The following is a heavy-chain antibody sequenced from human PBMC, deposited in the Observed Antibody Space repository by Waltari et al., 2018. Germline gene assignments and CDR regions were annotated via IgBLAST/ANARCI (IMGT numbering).Heavy chain of an antibody. CDR2: IYTSGST. J-gene: IGHJ4*02. CDR1: GASISSYY. CDR3: ASSPYYYDSSGYYYVNY. V-gene: IGHV4-4*07. D-gene: IGHD3-22*01. Sequence: QVQLQESGPGLVKPSETLSLTCTVSGASISSYYWSWIRQPAGKGLEWIGRIYTSGSTNYNPSLKSRVTMSVDTSKNQFSLKLSSVTAADTAVYYCASSPYYYDSSGYYYVNYWGQGTLVTVSS.